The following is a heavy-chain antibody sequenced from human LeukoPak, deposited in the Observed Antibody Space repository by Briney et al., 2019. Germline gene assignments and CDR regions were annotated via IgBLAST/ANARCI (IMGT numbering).Heavy chain of an antibody. CDR2: ISSSSSYI. Sequence: GGSLRLSCAASGFTFSSYSMNWVRQAPGKGLEWVSSISSSSSYIYYADSVKGRFTVSRDNAKNSLYLQMNSLRAEDTAVYYCARARGPTRQDNWFGPWGQGTLVTVSS. J-gene: IGHJ5*02. V-gene: IGHV3-21*01. D-gene: IGHD1-1*01. CDR3: ARARGPTRQDNWFGP. CDR1: GFTFSSYS.